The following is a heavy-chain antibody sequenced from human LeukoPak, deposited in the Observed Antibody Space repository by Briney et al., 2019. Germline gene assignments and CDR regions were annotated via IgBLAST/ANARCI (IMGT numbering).Heavy chain of an antibody. D-gene: IGHD2-15*01. V-gene: IGHV1-8*01. Sequence: ASVKVSRKASGYPFTSYDINWVRRATGQGREWMGWMNPNSGNTGYAQKFQGRVTMTRNTSISTAYMELSSLRSEDTAVYYCVVVVAATYAFDIWGQGTMVTVSS. CDR2: MNPNSGNT. CDR3: VVVVAATYAFDI. CDR1: GYPFTSYD. J-gene: IGHJ3*02.